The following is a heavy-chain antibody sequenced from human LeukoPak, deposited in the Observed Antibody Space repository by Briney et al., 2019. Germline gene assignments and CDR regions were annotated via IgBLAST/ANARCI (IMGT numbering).Heavy chain of an antibody. J-gene: IGHJ4*02. Sequence: GGSLRLSCAASGFTFSSYWMHWVRQAPGKGLEWVAVISYDGNNKHYADSVKGRFTISRDNSKNTLYLQMNSLRPEDTAVYYCARSAGYCTSTSCYYYDYWGQGTLVTVSS. CDR3: ARSAGYCTSTSCYYYDY. CDR1: GFTFSSYW. D-gene: IGHD2-2*01. CDR2: ISYDGNNK. V-gene: IGHV3-30*03.